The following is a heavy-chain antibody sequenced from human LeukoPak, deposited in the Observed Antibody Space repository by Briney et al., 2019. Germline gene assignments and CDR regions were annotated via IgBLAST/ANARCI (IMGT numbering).Heavy chain of an antibody. J-gene: IGHJ3*02. V-gene: IGHV4-39*07. CDR1: GGSISSSSYY. CDR2: IYYSGRT. D-gene: IGHD1-26*01. Sequence: PSETLSLTCTVSGGSISSSSYYWGWLRQPPGKGLEWIGYIYYSGRTYYNPSLKSRVTISVDTSKNQFSLKLTSVTAADTAVYYCARVGAPRAFDIWGQGTMVTVSS. CDR3: ARVGAPRAFDI.